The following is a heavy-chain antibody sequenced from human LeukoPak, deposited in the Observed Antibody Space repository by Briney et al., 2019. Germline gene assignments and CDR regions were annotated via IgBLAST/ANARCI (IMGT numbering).Heavy chain of an antibody. CDR3: ARGGALGYCSGGSCYMADY. D-gene: IGHD2-15*01. J-gene: IGHJ4*02. CDR1: GYSFTSYW. Sequence: GESLKISCKGSGYSFTSYWIGWVRQMPGKGLEWMGIIYPGDSDTRYSPSFQGQVTISADKSISTAYLQWSSLKASDTAMYYCARGGALGYCSGGSCYMADYWGQGTLVTVSS. CDR2: IYPGDSDT. V-gene: IGHV5-51*01.